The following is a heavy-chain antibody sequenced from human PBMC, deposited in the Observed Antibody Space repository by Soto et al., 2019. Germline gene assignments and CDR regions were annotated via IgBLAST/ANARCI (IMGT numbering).Heavy chain of an antibody. CDR1: GYTFTSYA. D-gene: IGHD3-9*01. J-gene: IGHJ5*02. CDR3: ARDQGDINWFDP. CDR2: INAGNGNT. Sequence: ASVKVSYKASGYTFTSYAMHWVRQAPGQRLEWMGWINAGNGNTKYSQKFQGRVTITRDTSASTAYMELSSLRSEDTAVYYWARDQGDINWFDPWGKGTLVTVSS. V-gene: IGHV1-3*01.